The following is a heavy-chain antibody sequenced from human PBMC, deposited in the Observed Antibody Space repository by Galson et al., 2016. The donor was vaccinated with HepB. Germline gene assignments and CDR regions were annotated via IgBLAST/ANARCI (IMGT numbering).Heavy chain of an antibody. CDR1: NFIVNDIF. Sequence: SLRLSCAASNFIVNDIFLSWVRQAPGKGLEWVSLIYDDGSAYYEDSAKGRFTTSRDKSSNILYLQMSNLRADDTAIYYCARGVGDYWGQGSLVSVST. J-gene: IGHJ4*02. CDR3: ARGVGDY. CDR2: IYDDGSA. V-gene: IGHV3-53*01.